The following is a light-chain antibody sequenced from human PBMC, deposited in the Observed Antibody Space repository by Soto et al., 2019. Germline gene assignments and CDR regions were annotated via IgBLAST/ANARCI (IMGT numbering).Light chain of an antibody. CDR1: QSISSY. CDR2: AAS. J-gene: IGKJ1*01. Sequence: DIQLTQSPATLSASLGERATITCRASQSISSYLAWYQQKPGKAPQLLIYAASTLKSGVPSRFSGGGSGTDFTLTIRSLHSDEFASYYCQQYNSYWTFGQGTKVDIK. CDR3: QQYNSYWT. V-gene: IGKV1-9*01.